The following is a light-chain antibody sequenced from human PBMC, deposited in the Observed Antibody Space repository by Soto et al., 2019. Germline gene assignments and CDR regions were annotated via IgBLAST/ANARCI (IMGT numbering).Light chain of an antibody. V-gene: IGLV2-14*01. Sequence: QSALTQPRSVSGSPGQSVTISCTGTSSDVGGYNYVSWYQQHPGKAPKLMIYEVSNRPSGVSNRFSGSKSGDTASLTISGLQAEDEAAYYSTSYTNSSTLGVFGTGTKLTVL. J-gene: IGLJ1*01. CDR2: EVS. CDR1: SSDVGGYNY. CDR3: TSYTNSSTLGV.